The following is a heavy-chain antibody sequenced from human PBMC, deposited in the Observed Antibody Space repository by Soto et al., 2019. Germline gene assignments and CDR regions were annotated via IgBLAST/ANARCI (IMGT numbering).Heavy chain of an antibody. CDR2: ISGSGGST. CDR1: GFTFSSYA. CDR3: AKDRRYSSGSRDAFDI. Sequence: GGSLRLSCAASGFTFSSYAMSWVSQAPGKVLEWVAAISGSGGSTYYADSVKGRFTISRDNSKNTLYLQMNSLRAEDTAVYYCAKDRRYSSGSRDAFDIWGQGTMVTVSS. J-gene: IGHJ3*02. V-gene: IGHV3-23*01. D-gene: IGHD6-19*01.